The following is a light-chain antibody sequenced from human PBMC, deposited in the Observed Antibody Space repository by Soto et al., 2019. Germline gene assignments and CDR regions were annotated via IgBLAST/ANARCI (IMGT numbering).Light chain of an antibody. Sequence: QSALTQPASVSGSPGQSITISCTGTSSDVGGYNYVSWYQQHPGKAPKLMIYEVSNRPSAVSNRFSGSKSGNTASLTISGLQAEDEADYYCSSYTSSSTLGVVFGGGTKVTVL. V-gene: IGLV2-14*01. CDR3: SSYTSSSTLGVV. J-gene: IGLJ2*01. CDR1: SSDVGGYNY. CDR2: EVS.